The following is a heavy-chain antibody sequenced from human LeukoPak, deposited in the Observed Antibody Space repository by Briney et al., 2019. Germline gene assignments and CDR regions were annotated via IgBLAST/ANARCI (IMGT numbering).Heavy chain of an antibody. J-gene: IGHJ4*02. CDR3: AKDEAWRPAAD. D-gene: IGHD2-2*01. V-gene: IGHV3-23*01. CDR1: GFTFSSHL. CDR2: ITGSGDSA. Sequence: GGSLRLSCAASGFTFSSHLMHWVRQAPGKGLEWVSSITGSGDSAYYADSVKGRFTISRDNSKDTLYLQMNSLRAEVTAIYFCAKDEAWRPAADWGQGTLVTVSS.